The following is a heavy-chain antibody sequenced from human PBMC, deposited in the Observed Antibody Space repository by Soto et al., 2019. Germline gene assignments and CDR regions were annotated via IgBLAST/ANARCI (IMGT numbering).Heavy chain of an antibody. Sequence: GASVKVSCKASGYTFTSYGISWVRQAPGQGLEWMGWISAYNGNANYAQKLQGRVTMTTDTSTSTAYMELRSLRSDDTAVYYCASDRRGGYYDFWSGYSDFDYWGQGTLATVSS. CDR2: ISAYNGNA. J-gene: IGHJ4*02. V-gene: IGHV1-18*04. CDR1: GYTFTSYG. CDR3: ASDRRGGYYDFWSGYSDFDY. D-gene: IGHD3-3*01.